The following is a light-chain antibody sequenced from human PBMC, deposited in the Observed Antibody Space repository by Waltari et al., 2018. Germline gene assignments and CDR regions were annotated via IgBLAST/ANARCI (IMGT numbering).Light chain of an antibody. J-gene: IGKJ1*01. CDR1: SPLFRTNNRNY. CDR2: SST. V-gene: IGKV4-1*01. Sequence: SPLFRTNNRNYCSWEQQQPGQPPNLLSSSSTTRKSVVPSRFSGSACGTDIPLTISRLPADDGAFYYCQQYCSSRRTFGQGTKVEIK. CDR3: QQYCSSRRT.